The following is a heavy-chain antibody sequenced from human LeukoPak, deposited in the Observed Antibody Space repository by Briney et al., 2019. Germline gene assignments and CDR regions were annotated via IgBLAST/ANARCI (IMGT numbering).Heavy chain of an antibody. CDR3: ARQPSWSYFDY. CDR1: GGSISSRTYY. J-gene: IGHJ4*02. CDR2: IYYSGST. D-gene: IGHD3-3*01. Sequence: SEPLSLTCTVSGGSISSRTYYWGWIRQPPGKGLEWIGSIYYSGSTYYSPSLKSRVTVSVDTSKNHFSLRLSSVTAADTAVYYCARQPSWSYFDYWGQGTLVTVSS. V-gene: IGHV4-39*01.